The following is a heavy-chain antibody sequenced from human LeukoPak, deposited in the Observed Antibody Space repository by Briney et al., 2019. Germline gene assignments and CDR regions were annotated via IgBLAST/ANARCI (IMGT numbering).Heavy chain of an antibody. J-gene: IGHJ3*02. Sequence: TGGSLRLSCAASGFTFSSYSMNWVRQAPGKGLEWVSYISSSTIYYADSVKGRFTISRDNAKNSLYLQMNSLRDEDTAVYYCARSEYYYDSSGYLGAFDIWGQGTMVTVSS. V-gene: IGHV3-48*02. CDR1: GFTFSSYS. CDR3: ARSEYYYDSSGYLGAFDI. CDR2: ISSSTI. D-gene: IGHD3-22*01.